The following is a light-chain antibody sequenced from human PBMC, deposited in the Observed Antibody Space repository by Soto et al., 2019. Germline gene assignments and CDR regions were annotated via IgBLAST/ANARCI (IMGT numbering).Light chain of an antibody. V-gene: IGLV2-14*03. Sequence: QSALTQPASVSGSPGQSITISCTGTSSDVGGYNCVSWYQHHPAKAPKLMIYDVSNRPSGVSNRFSGSKSGNTASLTISGLQAEDEAHYYCRSFTSSDTLVGFDGGTKLTVL. CDR2: DVS. CDR3: RSFTSSDTLVG. CDR1: SSDVGGYNC. J-gene: IGLJ2*01.